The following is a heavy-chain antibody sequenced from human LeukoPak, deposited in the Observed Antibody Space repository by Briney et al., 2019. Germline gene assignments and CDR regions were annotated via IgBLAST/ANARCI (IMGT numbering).Heavy chain of an antibody. J-gene: IGHJ4*02. D-gene: IGHD4-11*01. CDR2: MNPNSGNT. CDR1: GYTFTSYD. Sequence: ASVKLSCKASGYTFTSYDINWVRQATGQGLEWMGWMNPNSGNTGYAQKFQGRVTMTRNTSISTAYMELSSLRSENTAVYYCARGLTTVTHYYWGQGTLVTVSS. CDR3: ARGLTTVTHYY. V-gene: IGHV1-8*01.